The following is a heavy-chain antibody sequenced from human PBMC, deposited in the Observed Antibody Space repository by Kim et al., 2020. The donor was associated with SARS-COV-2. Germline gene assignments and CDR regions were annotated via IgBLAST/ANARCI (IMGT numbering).Heavy chain of an antibody. J-gene: IGHJ5*02. Sequence: SETLSLTCTVSGGSISTYHWTWIRQPPGKGLEWIGYVSYSGSTNYNPSLKSRVTISKDTSRNQFSLKLSSVTAADTAVYYCARNGDVFGSGWFDPWGQGTLVTVSS. D-gene: IGHD3-10*01. CDR1: GGSISTYH. CDR2: VSYSGST. CDR3: ARNGDVFGSGWFDP. V-gene: IGHV4-59*08.